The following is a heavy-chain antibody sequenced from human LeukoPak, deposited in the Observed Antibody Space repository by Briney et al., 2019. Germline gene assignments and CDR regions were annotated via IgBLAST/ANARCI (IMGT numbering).Heavy chain of an antibody. D-gene: IGHD3-16*02. J-gene: IGHJ5*02. V-gene: IGHV3-23*01. CDR1: GFTFSSSA. CDR3: AKENYDYVWGSYRSGPSWFDP. Sequence: PGGSLRLSCAASGFTFSSSAMSWVRQAPGKGLEWVSAISGSGGSTYYADSVKGRFTISRDNSKNTLYLQMNSLRAEDTAAYYCAKENYDYVWGSYRSGPSWFDPWGQGTLVTVSS. CDR2: ISGSGGST.